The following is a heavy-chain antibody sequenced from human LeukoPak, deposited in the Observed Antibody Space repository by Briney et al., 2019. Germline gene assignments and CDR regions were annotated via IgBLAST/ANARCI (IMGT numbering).Heavy chain of an antibody. Sequence: SVKVSCKASGGTFSGYAISWVRQAPGQGLEWMGGIIPIFGTANYAQKFQGRVTITTDESTSTAYMELSSLRSEDTAVYYCARPNYYDSSGSMEYDAFDIWGQGTMVTVSS. CDR3: ARPNYYDSSGSMEYDAFDI. J-gene: IGHJ3*02. CDR1: GGTFSGYA. CDR2: IIPIFGTA. V-gene: IGHV1-69*05. D-gene: IGHD3-22*01.